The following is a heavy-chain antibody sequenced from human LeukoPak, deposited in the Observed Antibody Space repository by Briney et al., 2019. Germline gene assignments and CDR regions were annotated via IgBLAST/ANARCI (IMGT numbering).Heavy chain of an antibody. V-gene: IGHV3-48*03. Sequence: PGGSLRLSCAASGFSFGSYEMNWVRQAPGKGLEWVSYISSSGSTIYYADSVKGRFTISRDNAKNSLYLQMNSLRAEDTAVYYCARDSAGEGDYWGQGTLVTVSS. CDR3: ARDSAGEGDY. D-gene: IGHD2-21*01. J-gene: IGHJ4*02. CDR1: GFSFGSYE. CDR2: ISSSGSTI.